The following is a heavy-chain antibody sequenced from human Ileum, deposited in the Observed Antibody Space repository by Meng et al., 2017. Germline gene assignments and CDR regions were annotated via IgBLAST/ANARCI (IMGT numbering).Heavy chain of an antibody. CDR1: GGARKPREYQ. CDR2: AGT. D-gene: IGHD7-27*01. V-gene: IGHV4-61*08. Sequence: HAQLSEHAPRLVSPCDTPSRSCTLSGGARKPREYQWGWIRQPPGKGLEWIGYAGTNYNPSLKSRVTISVDTSKRQFSLKLTSVTAADTAVYYCARDHWGSLDYWGQGILVTVFS. CDR3: ARDHWGSLDY. J-gene: IGHJ4*02.